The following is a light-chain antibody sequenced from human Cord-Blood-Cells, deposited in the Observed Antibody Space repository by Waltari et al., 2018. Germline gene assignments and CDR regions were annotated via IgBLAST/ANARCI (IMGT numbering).Light chain of an antibody. J-gene: IGLJ2*01. CDR2: DGS. V-gene: IGLV2-14*01. CDR1: SRDVGGSNY. CDR3: SSYTSSSTLV. Sequence: QSALTQPASVSGSPGQSITISCTGTSRDVGGSNYVPWYQQHPGKAPKLMIYDGSKRPSGVSNRFAGSKSGNTASLTISGLQAEDEADYYCSSYTSSSTLVFGGGTKLTVL.